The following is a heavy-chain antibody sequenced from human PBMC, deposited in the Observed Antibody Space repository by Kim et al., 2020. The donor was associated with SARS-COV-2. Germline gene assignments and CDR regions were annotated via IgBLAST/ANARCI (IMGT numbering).Heavy chain of an antibody. V-gene: IGHV5-51*01. Sequence: RYSPSFPGQVPISSDKSISTAYLQWRSLKASDTAMYYCARRVSGGNWYFDLWGRGTLVTVSS. CDR3: ARRVSGGNWYFDL. D-gene: IGHD3-10*01. J-gene: IGHJ2*01.